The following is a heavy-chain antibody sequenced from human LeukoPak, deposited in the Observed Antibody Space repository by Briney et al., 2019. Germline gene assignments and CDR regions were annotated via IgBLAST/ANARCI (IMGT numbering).Heavy chain of an antibody. D-gene: IGHD4-17*01. Sequence: GGSLRLSCAASGFTFSSYAMHWVRQAPGKGLEWVAVISYDGSNKYYADSVKGRFTISRDNSKNTLYLQMNSLRAEDTAVYYCAREIGDTTVTTIDAFDIWGQGTMVTVSS. V-gene: IGHV3-30-3*01. J-gene: IGHJ3*02. CDR1: GFTFSSYA. CDR2: ISYDGSNK. CDR3: AREIGDTTVTTIDAFDI.